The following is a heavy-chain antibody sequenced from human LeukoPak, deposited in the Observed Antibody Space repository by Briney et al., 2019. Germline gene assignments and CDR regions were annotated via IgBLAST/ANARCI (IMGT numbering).Heavy chain of an antibody. V-gene: IGHV3-23*01. Sequence: GGSLRLSCAASGFTFSSYAMSWVRQAPGKGLEWVSAISGSGGSTYYADSVKGRFTISRDNSKNTLYLQMNSLRAEDTAVYYCAKVRGRYCSGTSCPLGNWFDPWGQGTLVTVSS. CDR3: AKVRGRYCSGTSCPLGNWFDP. J-gene: IGHJ5*02. CDR1: GFTFSSYA. D-gene: IGHD2-2*01. CDR2: ISGSGGST.